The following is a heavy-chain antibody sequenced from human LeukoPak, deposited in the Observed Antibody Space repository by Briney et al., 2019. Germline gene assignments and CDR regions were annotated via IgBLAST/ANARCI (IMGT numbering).Heavy chain of an antibody. CDR2: ISGSGGST. CDR1: GFTFSSYA. V-gene: IGHV3-23*01. D-gene: IGHD2-15*01. CDR3: AKDPSPQAALHFDY. Sequence: AGGSLRLSCAASGFTFSSYAMSWVRQAPGKGLEWVSAISGSGGSTYYADSVKGRFTISRDNSKNTLYLQMNGLRAEDTAVYYCAKDPSPQAALHFDYWGQGTLVTVSS. J-gene: IGHJ4*02.